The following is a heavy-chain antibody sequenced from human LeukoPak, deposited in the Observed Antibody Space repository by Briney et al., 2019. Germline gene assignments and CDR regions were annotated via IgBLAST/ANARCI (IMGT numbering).Heavy chain of an antibody. CDR3: AKDFVPYYYDSSGYLDY. D-gene: IGHD3-22*01. J-gene: IGHJ4*02. CDR1: GFTFSSYG. CDR2: IRYDGSNK. V-gene: IGHV3-30*02. Sequence: PGGSLRLSCAASGFTFSSYGMHWVRQAPGKGLEWVAFIRYDGSNKYYADSVKGRFTISRDNSKNTLYLQMNSLRAGDTAVYYCAKDFVPYYYDSSGYLDYWGQGTLVTVSS.